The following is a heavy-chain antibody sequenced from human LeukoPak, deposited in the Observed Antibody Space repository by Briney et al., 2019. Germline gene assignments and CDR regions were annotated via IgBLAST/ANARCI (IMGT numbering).Heavy chain of an antibody. Sequence: ASVKVSCKASGYTFTSYGISWVRQAPGQGLEWMGWISAYNGNTNYAQKLQGRVTMTTDTSTSTAYMELRSLRSDDTAVYYCARDSLYYYDSSGYPFPDYWGQGTLVTVSS. J-gene: IGHJ4*02. D-gene: IGHD3-22*01. CDR1: GYTFTSYG. CDR2: ISAYNGNT. V-gene: IGHV1-18*01. CDR3: ARDSLYYYDSSGYPFPDY.